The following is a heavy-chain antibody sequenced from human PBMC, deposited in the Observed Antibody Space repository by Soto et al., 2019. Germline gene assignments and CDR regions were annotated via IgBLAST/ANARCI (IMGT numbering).Heavy chain of an antibody. D-gene: IGHD3-22*01. CDR3: ARARYYDSGNWFDP. CDR2: INPNSGGT. J-gene: IGHJ5*02. CDR1: GYTFTGYY. V-gene: IGHV1-2*04. Sequence: EASVKVSCKASGYTFTGYYMHWVRQAPGQGLEWMGWINPNSGGTNYAQKFQGWVTMTRDTSISTAYMELSRLRSDDTAVYYCARARYYDSGNWFDPWGQGTLVTVSS.